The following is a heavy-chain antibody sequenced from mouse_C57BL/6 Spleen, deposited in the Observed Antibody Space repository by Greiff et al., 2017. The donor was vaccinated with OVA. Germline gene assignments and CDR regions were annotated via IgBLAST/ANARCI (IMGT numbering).Heavy chain of an antibody. CDR2: IDPNSGGT. CDR3: ARDYDYDGGYYYAMDY. Sequence: QVQLQQSGAELVKPGASVKLYCKASGYTFTSYWMHWVKQRPGRGLEWIGRIDPNSGGTKYNEKFKSKATLTVDKPSSTAYMQLSSLTSEDSAVYYCARDYDYDGGYYYAMDYWGQGTSVTVSS. J-gene: IGHJ4*01. V-gene: IGHV1-72*01. CDR1: GYTFTSYW. D-gene: IGHD2-4*01.